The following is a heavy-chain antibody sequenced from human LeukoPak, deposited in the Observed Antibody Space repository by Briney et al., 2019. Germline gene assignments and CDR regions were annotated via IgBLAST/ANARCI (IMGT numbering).Heavy chain of an antibody. CDR2: ISDIGSI. CDR3: ARGGNSSGHKPNWFDP. J-gene: IGHJ5*02. CDR1: GGSISSYY. V-gene: IGHV4-59*12. D-gene: IGHD6-19*01. Sequence: PSETLSLTCTVSGGSISSYYWSWIRQPPGKGLEWIAYISDIGSINYNPSLKSRVTISLDTSKNQFSLKLSSVTAADTAVYYCARGGNSSGHKPNWFDPWGQGTLVTVSS.